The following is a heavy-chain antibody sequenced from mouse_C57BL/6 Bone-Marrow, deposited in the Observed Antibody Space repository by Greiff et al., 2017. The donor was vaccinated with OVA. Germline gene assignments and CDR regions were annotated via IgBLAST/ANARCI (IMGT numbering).Heavy chain of an antibody. J-gene: IGHJ3*01. CDR2: IYPGNSDT. D-gene: IGHD1-1*01. CDR3: TREGITTVVAPGFAY. V-gene: IGHV1-5*01. Sequence: VQLQQSGTVLARPGASVKMSCKTSGYTFTSYWMHWVKQRPGQGLEWIGAIYPGNSDTSYNQKFKGKAKLTAVTSASTAYMELSSLTNEESAVYYCTREGITTVVAPGFAYWGQVALVTVSA. CDR1: GYTFTSYW.